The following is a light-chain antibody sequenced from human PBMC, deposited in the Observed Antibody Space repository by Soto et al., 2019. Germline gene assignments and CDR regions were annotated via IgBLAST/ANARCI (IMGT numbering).Light chain of an antibody. CDR3: LHYGGSPLT. CDR1: QSVSSN. CDR2: GAF. V-gene: IGKV3-15*01. J-gene: IGKJ5*01. Sequence: EIVMTQSPVTLSVSPGERVTLSCRASQSVSSNLAWYQQKPGQAPSLLIYGAFTRATGIPARFSGTGSGTEFTLTISSLQSEDFAVYYCLHYGGSPLTFGQGTRLEIK.